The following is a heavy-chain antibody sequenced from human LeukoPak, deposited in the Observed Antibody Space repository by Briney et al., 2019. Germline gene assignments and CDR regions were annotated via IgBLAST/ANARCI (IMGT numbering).Heavy chain of an antibody. CDR2: IYTSGST. V-gene: IGHV4-61*02. CDR3: ARDRVGANWFDP. D-gene: IGHD1-26*01. CDR1: GGSISSGSYY. Sequence: SETLSLTCTVSGGSISSGSYYWSWIRQPAGKGLEWIGRIYTSGSTNYNPSLKSRVTISVDTSKNQFSLKLSSVTAADTAVYYCARDRVGANWFDPWGQGTLVTVSS. J-gene: IGHJ5*02.